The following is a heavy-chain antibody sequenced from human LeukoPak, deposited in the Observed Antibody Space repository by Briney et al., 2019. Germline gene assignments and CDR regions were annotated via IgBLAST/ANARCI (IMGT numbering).Heavy chain of an antibody. D-gene: IGHD3-22*01. CDR3: ARALNYYDSSGYYWRYYYGMDV. CDR1: GGSISSYY. CDR2: IYYSGST. J-gene: IGHJ6*02. Sequence: SETLSLTCTVSGGSISSYYWSWIRQPPGKGLEWIGYIYYSGSTNYNPSLKSRVTISVDTSKNQFSLKLSSVTAADTAVYYCARALNYYDSSGYYWRYYYGMDVWGQGTTVTVSS. V-gene: IGHV4-59*01.